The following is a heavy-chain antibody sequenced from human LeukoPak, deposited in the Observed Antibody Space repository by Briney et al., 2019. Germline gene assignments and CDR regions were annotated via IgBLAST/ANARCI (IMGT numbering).Heavy chain of an antibody. V-gene: IGHV1-8*01. CDR2: MNPNSGNT. D-gene: IGHD5/OR15-5a*01. CDR1: GYTFTSYD. CDR3: TRESLYVPRWFDP. J-gene: IGHJ5*02. Sequence: ASVKVSCKASGYTFTSYDINWVRQAPGQGLEWVGWMNPNSGNTGYAQKFQGRVTMTRDTSINTAYMELNTLISEDTAVYYCTRESLYVPRWFDPWGQGTLVTVSS.